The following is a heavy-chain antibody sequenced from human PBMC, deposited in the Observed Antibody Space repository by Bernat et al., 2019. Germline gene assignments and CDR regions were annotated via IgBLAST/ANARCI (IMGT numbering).Heavy chain of an antibody. Sequence: QVQLVESGGGVVQPGRSLRLSCAASGFTFSSYAMHWVRQAPGKGLEWVAVISYDGSNKYYADSVKGRFTISRDNSKNTLYLQMNSLRAEDTAVYYCARGSPSRAIRYGMDVWGQGTTVTVSS. CDR2: ISYDGSNK. V-gene: IGHV3-30-3*01. CDR3: ARGSPSRAIRYGMDV. J-gene: IGHJ6*02. CDR1: GFTFSSYA. D-gene: IGHD2/OR15-2a*01.